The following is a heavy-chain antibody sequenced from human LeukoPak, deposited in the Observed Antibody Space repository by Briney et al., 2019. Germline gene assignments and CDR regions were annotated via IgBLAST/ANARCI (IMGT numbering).Heavy chain of an antibody. CDR2: ISSSSSTI. V-gene: IGHV3-48*04. CDR1: GFTFSSYS. J-gene: IGHJ4*02. Sequence: TGGSLRLSCAASGFTFSSYSMNWVRQAPGKGLEWISYISSSSSTIYYADSVKGRFTISRDNAKNSLYLQMNSLRAEDTAVYYCARDAYYDSSGYYSGYWGQGTLVTVSS. D-gene: IGHD3-22*01. CDR3: ARDAYYDSSGYYSGY.